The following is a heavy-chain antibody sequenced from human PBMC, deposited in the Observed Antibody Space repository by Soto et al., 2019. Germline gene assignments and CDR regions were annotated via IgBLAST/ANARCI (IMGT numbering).Heavy chain of an antibody. D-gene: IGHD2-15*01. Sequence: SETLSLTCAVYGGSFNGYYWSWIRQPPGKGLEWIGEINHSGSTNYNPSLKSRVTISVDTSKNQFSLKLSSVTAADTAVYYCARLREGVVAATSYYFDYWGQGTLVTVSS. V-gene: IGHV4-34*01. CDR2: INHSGST. J-gene: IGHJ4*02. CDR1: GGSFNGYY. CDR3: ARLREGVVAATSYYFDY.